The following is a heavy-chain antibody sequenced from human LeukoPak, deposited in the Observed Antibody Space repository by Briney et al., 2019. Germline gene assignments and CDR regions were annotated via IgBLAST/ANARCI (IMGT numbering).Heavy chain of an antibody. Sequence: ASVKVSCKASGYTFTSYYMHWVRQAPGQGLEWMGIINPSGGSTSYAQKFQGRVTMTRDTSTSTVYMELSSLRSEDTAVYYCARDRGGSYYRDAFDIWGQGTMVTVSS. J-gene: IGHJ3*02. D-gene: IGHD1-26*01. CDR1: GYTFTSYY. V-gene: IGHV1-46*01. CDR3: ARDRGGSYYRDAFDI. CDR2: INPSGGST.